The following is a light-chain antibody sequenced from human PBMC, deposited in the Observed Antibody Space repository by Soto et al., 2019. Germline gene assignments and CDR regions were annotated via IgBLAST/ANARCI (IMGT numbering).Light chain of an antibody. Sequence: IQMNQSPSKQYESVGDIVNITCRASQGIRNDLGWYQQKPGKAPKLLIYKASTLKSGVPSRFSGSGSGTEFTLTISSLQPDDFATYYCQHYNSYSESFGQGIKVVI. V-gene: IGKV1-5*03. J-gene: IGKJ1*01. CDR2: KAS. CDR3: QHYNSYSES. CDR1: QGIRND.